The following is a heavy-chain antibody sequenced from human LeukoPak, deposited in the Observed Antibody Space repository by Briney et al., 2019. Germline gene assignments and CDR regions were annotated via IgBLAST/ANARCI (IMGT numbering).Heavy chain of an antibody. CDR1: GFTFSSYG. J-gene: IGHJ4*02. Sequence: GGSLRLSCAASGFTFSSYGMHWVRQAPGKGLEWVAVISYDGSNKYYADSVKGRFTISRDNPKNTLYLQMNSLRAEDTAVYYCAKSGTYDSSGSYYWGQGTLVTVSS. V-gene: IGHV3-30*18. CDR2: ISYDGSNK. CDR3: AKSGTYDSSGSYY. D-gene: IGHD3-22*01.